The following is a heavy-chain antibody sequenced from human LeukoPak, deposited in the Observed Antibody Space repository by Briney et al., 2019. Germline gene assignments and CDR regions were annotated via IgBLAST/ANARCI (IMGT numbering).Heavy chain of an antibody. CDR1: GFTFSSYS. CDR2: ISSSSSYI. CDR3: ARGGSKYLPFDY. D-gene: IGHD4-11*01. J-gene: IGHJ4*02. V-gene: IGHV3-21*01. Sequence: GGSLRLSCAASGFTFSSYSMNWVRQAPGRGLEWVSSISSSSSYIYYADSVKGRFTISRDNAKNSLYLQMNSLRAEDTAVYYCARGGSKYLPFDYWGQGTLVTVSS.